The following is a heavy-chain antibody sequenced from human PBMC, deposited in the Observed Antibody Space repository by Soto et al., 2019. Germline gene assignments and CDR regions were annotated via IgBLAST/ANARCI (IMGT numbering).Heavy chain of an antibody. D-gene: IGHD6-25*01. V-gene: IGHV5-51*01. J-gene: IGHJ6*02. Sequence: GESLKISCKGSGYSFTSYWINWVRQMPGKGLEWMGIIYPGDSDTRYSPSFQGQVTISADKSIDTAYLQRRSLKASDTAVYYCARHHGSTGSYSGLDVWGQGTTVTVSS. CDR3: ARHHGSTGSYSGLDV. CDR2: IYPGDSDT. CDR1: GYSFTSYW.